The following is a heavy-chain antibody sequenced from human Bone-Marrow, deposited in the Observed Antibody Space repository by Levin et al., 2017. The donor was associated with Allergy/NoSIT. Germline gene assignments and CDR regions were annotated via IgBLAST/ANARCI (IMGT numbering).Heavy chain of an antibody. CDR2: LHSDGTAT. D-gene: IGHD3-22*01. J-gene: IGHJ4*02. V-gene: IGHV3-74*01. Sequence: GASVKVSCVGSGFILRTRWMHWVRQAPGQGLVWVARLHSDGTATTYADSVRGRFTISRDDAKNTLYLHMNSLRVDDTAVYYCATGLDYYASNGLYYSEGFDFWGQGTLVTVSS. CDR1: GFILRTRW. CDR3: ATGLDYYASNGLYYSEGFDF.